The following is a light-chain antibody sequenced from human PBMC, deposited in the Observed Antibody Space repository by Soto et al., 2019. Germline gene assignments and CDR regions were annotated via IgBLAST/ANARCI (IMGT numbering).Light chain of an antibody. Sequence: EIGLTKSPGTLSLSPGERATLSCRASHIVSSSYLAWYQQKPGQAPRLLIYDASNRATGIPARFSGSGSGTDFSLTISSLEPEDFAVYYCQQRSNWPLITFGQGTRLEIK. CDR2: DAS. CDR3: QQRSNWPLIT. J-gene: IGKJ5*01. CDR1: HIVSSSY. V-gene: IGKV3-11*01.